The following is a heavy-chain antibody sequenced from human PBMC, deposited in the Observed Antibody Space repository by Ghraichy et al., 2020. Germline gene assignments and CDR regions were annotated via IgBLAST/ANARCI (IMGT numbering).Heavy chain of an antibody. CDR2: IRSKAYGGTT. D-gene: IGHD3-22*01. CDR3: TREPYYYDSSGYSRYYFDY. V-gene: IGHV3-49*04. J-gene: IGHJ4*02. Sequence: GESLRLSCTASGFTFGDYAMSWVRQAPGKGLEWVGFIRSKAYGGTTEYAASVKGRFTISRDDSKSIAYLQMNSLKTEDTAVYYCTREPYYYDSSGYSRYYFDYWGQGTLVTVSS. CDR1: GFTFGDYA.